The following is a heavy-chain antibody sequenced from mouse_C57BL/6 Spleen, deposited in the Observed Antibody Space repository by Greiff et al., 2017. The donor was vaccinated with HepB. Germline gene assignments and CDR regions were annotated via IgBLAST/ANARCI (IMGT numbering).Heavy chain of an antibody. D-gene: IGHD2-5*01. CDR2: IYPGSGST. CDR3: ARRYSNYPWFAD. Sequence: QVQLQQPGAELVKPGASVKMSCKASGYTFTSYWITWVKQRPGQGLEWIGDIYPGSGSTNYNEKFKSKATLTVETSSSTAYMQLSSLTSEDSAVYYCARRYSNYPWFADWGQGTLVTVSA. V-gene: IGHV1-55*01. J-gene: IGHJ3*01. CDR1: GYTFTSYW.